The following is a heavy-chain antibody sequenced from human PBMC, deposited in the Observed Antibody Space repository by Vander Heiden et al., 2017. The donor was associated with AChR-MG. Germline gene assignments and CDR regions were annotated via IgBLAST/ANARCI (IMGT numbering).Heavy chain of an antibody. V-gene: IGHV1-2*02. CDR1: GYTFTGYF. CDR3: ARLPPHRYSSSWYHFDV. J-gene: IGHJ4*02. Sequence: QVQLVQSGAEVKKPGASVKLSCKSSGYTFTGYFIHWVRQAPGQGLQWMGWMDPSSGATDTAQTFQARATMSRDTSVSTAYMELSSLRSDDTAVYFCARLPPHRYSSSWYHFDVWGQGTQVIVSS. D-gene: IGHD6-13*01. CDR2: MDPSSGAT.